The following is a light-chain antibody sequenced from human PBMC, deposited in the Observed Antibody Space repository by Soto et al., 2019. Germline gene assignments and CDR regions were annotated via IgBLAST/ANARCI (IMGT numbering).Light chain of an antibody. CDR3: QHRMNWPLT. V-gene: IGKV3-11*01. Sequence: EIVLTQSPATLSLSPGERATLSSRASQTVSSYLLWYQQKRGQAPRLLIYDASNRATGIPARFSGSGSGTDFTLTISSLEPEDFAVYYCQHRMNWPLTFGQGTRLEI. J-gene: IGKJ5*01. CDR1: QTVSSY. CDR2: DAS.